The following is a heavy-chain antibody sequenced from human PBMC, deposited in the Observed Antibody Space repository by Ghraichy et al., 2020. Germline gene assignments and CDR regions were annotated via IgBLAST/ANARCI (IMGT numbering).Heavy chain of an antibody. D-gene: IGHD2-2*01. V-gene: IGHV4-59*01. CDR3: ARFGRNQDIVVVPAAMGGWFDP. Sequence: SETLSLTCTVSGGSISSYYWSWIRQPPGKGLEWIGYIYYSGSTNYNPSLKSRVTISVDTSKNQFSLKLSSVTAADTAVYYCARFGRNQDIVVVPAAMGGWFDPWGQGTLVTVSS. CDR2: IYYSGST. CDR1: GGSISSYY. J-gene: IGHJ5*02.